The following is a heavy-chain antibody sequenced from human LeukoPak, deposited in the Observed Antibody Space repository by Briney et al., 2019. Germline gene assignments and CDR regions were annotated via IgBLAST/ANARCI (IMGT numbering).Heavy chain of an antibody. CDR3: VRDRADSSSWYWVFYFDY. J-gene: IGHJ4*02. D-gene: IGHD6-13*01. Sequence: PGGSLRLSCAASGFTFSSYAMHWVGQAPGKGLEWVAVISYDGSNKYYADSVKGRFTISRDNSKNPLYLQMNSLRAEDTAVYYCVRDRADSSSWYWVFYFDYRGQGTLVTVYS. CDR1: GFTFSSYA. V-gene: IGHV3-30*04. CDR2: ISYDGSNK.